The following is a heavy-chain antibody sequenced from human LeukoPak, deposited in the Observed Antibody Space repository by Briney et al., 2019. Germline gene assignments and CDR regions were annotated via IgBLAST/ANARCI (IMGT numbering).Heavy chain of an antibody. CDR1: GYTFTSYG. V-gene: IGHV1-18*01. CDR2: ISAYNGNT. D-gene: IGHD3-3*01. Sequence: ASVKVSCKASGYTFTSYGISWVRQAPGQGLEWMGWISAYNGNTNYAQKLEGRVTMTTDTSTSKAYMELRSLRSDDTAVYYCARDVYFGVVITSSDFDYWGQGTLVTVSS. CDR3: ARDVYFGVVITSSDFDY. J-gene: IGHJ4*02.